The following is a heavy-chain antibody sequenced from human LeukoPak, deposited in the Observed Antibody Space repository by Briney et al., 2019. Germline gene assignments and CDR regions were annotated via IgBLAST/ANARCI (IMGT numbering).Heavy chain of an antibody. CDR3: AKCRNFDFWSGGDAFDI. CDR2: LSGSGVST. D-gene: IGHD3-3*01. J-gene: IGHJ3*02. CDR1: GFTVSSYA. Sequence: PGGPLRLSCEASGFTVSSYAMSWVRQAPGKGLEWVSALSGSGVSTFSADFVKGRFTISRDNSKSTLYLQMNSLRAEDTAVYYCAKCRNFDFWSGGDAFDIWGQGTMVTVSS. V-gene: IGHV3-23*01.